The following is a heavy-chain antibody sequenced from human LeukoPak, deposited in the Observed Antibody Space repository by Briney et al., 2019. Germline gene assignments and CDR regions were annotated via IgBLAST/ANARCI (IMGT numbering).Heavy chain of an antibody. D-gene: IGHD4-17*01. Sequence: GGSLRLSCAASGFTVSSNYMSWVRQAPGKGLEWVSVIYSGGSTYYADSVKGRFTISRDNSKNTLYLQMTSLRTDDTAVYYCARASTEYAVTDGFDTWGPGTLVTVSS. CDR2: IYSGGST. V-gene: IGHV3-66*01. CDR3: ARASTEYAVTDGFDT. CDR1: GFTVSSNY. J-gene: IGHJ5*02.